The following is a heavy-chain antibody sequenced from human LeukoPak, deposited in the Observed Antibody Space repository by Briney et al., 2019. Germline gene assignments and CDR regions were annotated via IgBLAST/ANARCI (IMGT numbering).Heavy chain of an antibody. CDR2: IYYSGST. J-gene: IGHJ5*02. D-gene: IGHD4-11*01. CDR1: GGSISSSSYY. V-gene: IGHV4-39*07. CDR3: ARGRRYSNYWSNWFDP. Sequence: PSETLSLTCTVSGGSISSSSYYWGWIRQPPGKGLEWIGSIYYSGSTYYNPSLKSRVTISVDTSKNQFSLKLSSVTAADTAVYYCARGRRYSNYWSNWFDPWGQGTLVTVSS.